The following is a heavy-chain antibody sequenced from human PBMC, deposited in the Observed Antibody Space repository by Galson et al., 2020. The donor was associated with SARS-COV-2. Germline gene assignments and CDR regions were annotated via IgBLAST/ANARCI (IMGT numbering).Heavy chain of an antibody. CDR3: AKDLVRGIGYMDV. V-gene: IGHV3-23*01. D-gene: IGHD3-10*01. J-gene: IGHJ6*03. CDR1: GFTFSRYG. CDR2: TSATT. Sequence: AGSLRLSCVASGFTFSRYGMSWVRQAPGQGLDWVATTSATTYYADSVKGRFTISRDDSKNMLYLQMNGLRADDTAVYYCAKDLVRGIGYMDVWGSGTTVTISS.